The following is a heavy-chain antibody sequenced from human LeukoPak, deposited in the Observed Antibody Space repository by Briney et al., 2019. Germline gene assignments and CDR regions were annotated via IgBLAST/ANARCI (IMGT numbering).Heavy chain of an antibody. D-gene: IGHD6-19*01. V-gene: IGHV3-33*06. CDR2: IWFDGTEGPDK. J-gene: IGHJ4*02. CDR3: AKEAGSGWRYFDN. CDR1: GFTFSSYA. Sequence: PGGSLRLSCAASGFTFSSYAMSWVRQAPGKGLEWVAAIWFDGTEGPDKNYADSVRGRFLIPRDDSKNTLFLQMNNLRAEDTAVYYCAKEAGSGWRYFDNWGQGTLVTVSS.